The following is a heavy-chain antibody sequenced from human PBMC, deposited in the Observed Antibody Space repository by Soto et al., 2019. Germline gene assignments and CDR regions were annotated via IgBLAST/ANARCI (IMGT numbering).Heavy chain of an antibody. J-gene: IGHJ4*02. CDR3: ARHVLYGGSSAEFDY. CDR2: IYYSGST. CDR1: GGSISSSSYY. V-gene: IGHV4-39*01. Sequence: SETLSLTCTVSGGSISSSSYYWGWIRQPPGKGLEWIGSIYYSGSTYYNPSLKSRVTISVDTSKNQFSLKLSSVTAADTAVYYCARHVLYGGSSAEFDYWGQGTLVTVSS. D-gene: IGHD2-2*01.